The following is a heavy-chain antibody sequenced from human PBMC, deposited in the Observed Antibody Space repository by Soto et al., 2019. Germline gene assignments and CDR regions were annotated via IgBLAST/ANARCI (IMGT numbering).Heavy chain of an antibody. V-gene: IGHV5-10-1*01. D-gene: IGHD3-3*01. CDR2: IDPSDSYT. J-gene: IGHJ5*02. CDR1: GYSFTSYW. CDR3: ARLSVLRFLEWYPKFGP. Sequence: PGESLKISCKGSGYSFTSYWISWVRQMPGKGLEWMGRIDPSDSYTNYSPSFQGHVTISADKSISTAYLQWSSLKASDTAMYYCARLSVLRFLEWYPKFGPWGQGTLVTVSS.